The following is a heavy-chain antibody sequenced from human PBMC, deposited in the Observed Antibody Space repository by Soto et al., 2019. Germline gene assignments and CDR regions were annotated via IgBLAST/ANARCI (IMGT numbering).Heavy chain of an antibody. Sequence: LRLSCAASGFTFSSYSMIWVCQAPWKGLEWVSGFRTGGDDGTTYYADSVKGRFTISRDNSKNTLFLQMNSLRAEDTAIYYCAKKVNSGPGSQYFDYWGQGTLVTVSS. CDR2: FRTGGDDGTT. J-gene: IGHJ4*02. CDR3: AKKVNSGPGSQYFDY. V-gene: IGHV3-23*01. D-gene: IGHD3-10*01. CDR1: GFTFSSYS.